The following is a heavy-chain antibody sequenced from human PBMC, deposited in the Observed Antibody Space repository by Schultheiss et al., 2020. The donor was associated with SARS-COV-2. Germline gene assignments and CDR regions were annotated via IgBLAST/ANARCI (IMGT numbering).Heavy chain of an antibody. V-gene: IGHV3-30*18. CDR3: AKEGYSSGWYWDY. CDR1: GFTFSSYG. D-gene: IGHD6-19*01. Sequence: GGSLRLSCAASGFTFSSYGMHWVRQAPGKGLEWVAVISYDGSNKYYADSVKGRFTISRDNSKNTLYLQMNSLRAEDTAVYYCAKEGYSSGWYWDYWGQGTLVTVSS. J-gene: IGHJ4*02. CDR2: ISYDGSNK.